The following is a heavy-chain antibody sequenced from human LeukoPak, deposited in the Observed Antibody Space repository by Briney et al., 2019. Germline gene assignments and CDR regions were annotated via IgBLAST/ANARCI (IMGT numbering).Heavy chain of an antibody. J-gene: IGHJ4*02. CDR2: IYTSGST. D-gene: IGHD2-15*01. V-gene: IGHV4-4*07. CDR1: GGSISSYY. Sequence: SETLSLTCTVSGGSISSYYWSWIRQPAGEGLEWIGRIYTSGSTNYNPSLKSRVTISLDTSKNQFSLKLSSVTAADTAVYYCARDAPTAYCSGGTCYFDYWGQGTLVTVSS. CDR3: ARDAPTAYCSGGTCYFDY.